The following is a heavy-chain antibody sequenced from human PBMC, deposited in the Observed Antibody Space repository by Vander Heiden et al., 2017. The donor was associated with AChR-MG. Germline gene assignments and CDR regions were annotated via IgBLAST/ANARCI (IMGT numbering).Heavy chain of an antibody. Sequence: QVQLVQSGAEVKKPGASVKVSCTASGYTFTSYAINWVRQATGQGLEWMGWMNPNSGNTGYAQKFQGRVTMTRNTSISTAYMELSSLRSEDTAVYYCARGPTSYCGGDCYSDYWGQGTLVTVSS. V-gene: IGHV1-8*01. D-gene: IGHD2-21*02. CDR1: GYTFTSYA. CDR3: ARGPTSYCGGDCYSDY. J-gene: IGHJ4*02. CDR2: MNPNSGNT.